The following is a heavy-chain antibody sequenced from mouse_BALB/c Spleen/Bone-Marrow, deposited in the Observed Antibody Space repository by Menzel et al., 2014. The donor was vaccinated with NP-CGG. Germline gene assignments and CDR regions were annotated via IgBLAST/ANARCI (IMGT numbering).Heavy chain of an antibody. J-gene: IGHJ3*01. Sequence: VQLQQSGPELVKPGASVKMSCKASGYTFTSYVMHWVKQKPGQGLEGIGYIIPYNDGTNYNEKFKGKATLTSDKSSSTAYMELSSLTSEDSAVYYCARPYYYGSSGDSWFAYWGQGTLVTVSA. CDR1: GYTFTSYV. V-gene: IGHV1-14*01. CDR2: IIPYNDGT. CDR3: ARPYYYGSSGDSWFAY. D-gene: IGHD1-1*01.